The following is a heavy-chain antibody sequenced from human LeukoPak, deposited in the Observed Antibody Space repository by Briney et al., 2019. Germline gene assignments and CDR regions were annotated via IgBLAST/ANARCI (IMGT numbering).Heavy chain of an antibody. Sequence: GASVKVSCKASGYTFTSYGISWVRQAPGQGLEWMGGIIPKTGTANYPQKFQGRLTITTDESTSTAYMELSSLRSDDTAVYYCAREAQFFLGFDPWGQGTLIAVSS. CDR1: GYTFTSYG. D-gene: IGHD3-3*01. CDR3: AREAQFFLGFDP. J-gene: IGHJ5*02. V-gene: IGHV1-69*05. CDR2: IIPKTGTA.